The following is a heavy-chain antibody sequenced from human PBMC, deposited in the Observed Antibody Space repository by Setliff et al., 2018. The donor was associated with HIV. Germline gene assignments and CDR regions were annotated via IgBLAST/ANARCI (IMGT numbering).Heavy chain of an antibody. V-gene: IGHV4-39*01. Sequence: PSETLSLTCTVSGGSISSCSYYWGWIRQPPGKGLEWIGSIYYSGSTYYNPSLKSRVTIPVDTSKNQFSLKLSSVTAADTAVYYCARQRAGPDYWGQGTLVTVSS. CDR1: GGSISSCSYY. J-gene: IGHJ4*02. CDR3: ARQRAGPDY. CDR2: IYYSGST.